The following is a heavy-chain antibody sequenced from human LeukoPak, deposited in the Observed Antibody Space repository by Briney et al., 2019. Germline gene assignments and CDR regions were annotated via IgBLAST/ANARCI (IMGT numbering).Heavy chain of an antibody. Sequence: PGGSLRLSCAASGFTFNSFFLNWVRLTPGRELEWVACISQDGSETFYMDSVRGRFTISRDNTKNSLYLQMDSLRAEDPAVYFWLRDLGHSRHYFEYWGQGTLVTVSS. CDR2: ISQDGSET. V-gene: IGHV3-7*03. CDR1: GFTFNSFF. D-gene: IGHD7-27*01. J-gene: IGHJ4*02. CDR3: LRDLGHSRHYFEY.